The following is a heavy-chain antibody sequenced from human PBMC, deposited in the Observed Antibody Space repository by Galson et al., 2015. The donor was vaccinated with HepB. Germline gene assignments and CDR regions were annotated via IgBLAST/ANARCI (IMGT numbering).Heavy chain of an antibody. V-gene: IGHV3-23*01. CDR3: AKDPPHYYDSSGYYPFYYYYGMDV. CDR1: GFTFSSYA. Sequence: SLRLSCAASGFTFSSYAMSWVRQAPGKGLEWVSAISGSGGSTYYADSVKGRFTISRDNSKNTLYLQMNSLRAEDTAVYYCAKDPPHYYDSSGYYPFYYYYGMDVWGQGTTVTVSS. J-gene: IGHJ6*02. D-gene: IGHD3-22*01. CDR2: ISGSGGST.